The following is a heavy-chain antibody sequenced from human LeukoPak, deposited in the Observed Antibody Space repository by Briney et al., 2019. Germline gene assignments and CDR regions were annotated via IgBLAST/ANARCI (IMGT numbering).Heavy chain of an antibody. CDR1: GYSFTSYW. Sequence: GESLKISCKGSGYSFTSYWIGWVRQMPGKGLEWMGIIYPGDSDTRYSPSFQGQVTISADKSIRTAYLQWSSLKASDAAMYYCAAGGIAARRSPDYWGQGTLVTVSS. D-gene: IGHD6-6*01. CDR3: AAGGIAARRSPDY. V-gene: IGHV5-51*01. J-gene: IGHJ4*02. CDR2: IYPGDSDT.